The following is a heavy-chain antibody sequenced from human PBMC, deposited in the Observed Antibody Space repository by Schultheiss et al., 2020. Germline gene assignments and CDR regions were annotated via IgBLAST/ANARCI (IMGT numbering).Heavy chain of an antibody. Sequence: GESLKISCAASGFTFSSYWMHWVRQAPGKGLVWVSRINSDGSSTSYADSVKGRFTISRDNSKNTLYLQMNSLRAEDTAVYYCAKARVYYDSSGYYYWGQGTLVTVS. J-gene: IGHJ4*02. V-gene: IGHV3-74*01. CDR2: INSDGSST. CDR1: GFTFSSYW. CDR3: AKARVYYDSSGYYY. D-gene: IGHD3-22*01.